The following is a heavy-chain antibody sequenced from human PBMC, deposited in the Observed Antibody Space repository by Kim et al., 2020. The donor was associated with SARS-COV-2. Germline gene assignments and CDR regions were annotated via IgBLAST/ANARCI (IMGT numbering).Heavy chain of an antibody. CDR3: ARHERDGYNEVGY. Sequence: SETLSLACTVSGGSISSYYWSWIRQPPGKGLEWIGYIYYSGSTNYNPSLKSRVTISVDTSKNQFSLKLSSVTAADTAVYYCARHERDGYNEVGYWGQGTLVTVSS. J-gene: IGHJ4*02. CDR2: IYYSGST. D-gene: IGHD5-12*01. CDR1: GGSISSYY. V-gene: IGHV4-59*08.